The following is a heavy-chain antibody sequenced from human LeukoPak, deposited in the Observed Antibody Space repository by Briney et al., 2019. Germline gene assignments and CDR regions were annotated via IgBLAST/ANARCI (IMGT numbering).Heavy chain of an antibody. V-gene: IGHV1-8*01. CDR2: MNPNSGNT. CDR1: GYTFTSYD. CDR3: ARDEAYYYDSSGYYPGYYFDY. D-gene: IGHD3-22*01. Sequence: ASVKVSCKASGYTFTSYDINWVRQATGQGLEWMGWMNPNSGNTGYAQKFQGRVTMTRDMSTSTVYMELSSLRSEDTAVYYCARDEAYYYDSSGYYPGYYFDYWGQGTLVTVSS. J-gene: IGHJ4*02.